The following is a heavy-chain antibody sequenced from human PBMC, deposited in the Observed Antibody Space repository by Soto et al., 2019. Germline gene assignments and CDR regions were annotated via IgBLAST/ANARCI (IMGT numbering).Heavy chain of an antibody. CDR1: GFSLRTSGVG. CDR3: AKSGSSGWYGWFDP. J-gene: IGHJ5*02. V-gene: IGHV2-5*01. Sequence: SGPTLVNPTQTLTLTCIFSGFSLRTSGVGVGWIRRPPGKALEWLGFIYWNDDKRYSPSLKSRLTITKDTSKNQVVLTMTNMDPVDTATYYCAKSGSSGWYGWFDPWGKGALVTVS. D-gene: IGHD6-19*01. CDR2: IYWNDDK.